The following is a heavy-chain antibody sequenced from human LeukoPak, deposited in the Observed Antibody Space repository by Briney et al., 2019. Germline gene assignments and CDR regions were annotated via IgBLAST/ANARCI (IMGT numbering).Heavy chain of an antibody. CDR2: IYYSGST. V-gene: IGHV4-59*01. CDR1: GVSIRSYY. CDR3: ARASMATTYNWFDP. Sequence: SETLSLTCTVSGVSIRSYYWSWLRQPPGKGLEWIGYIYYSGSTNYNPSLKSRVTISVDTSKNQFSLKLSSVTAADTAVYYCARASMATTYNWFDPWGQGTLVTVSS. D-gene: IGHD5-24*01. J-gene: IGHJ5*02.